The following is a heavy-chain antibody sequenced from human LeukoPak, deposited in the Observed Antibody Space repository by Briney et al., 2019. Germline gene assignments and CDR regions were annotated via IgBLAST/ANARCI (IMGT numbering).Heavy chain of an antibody. J-gene: IGHJ4*02. V-gene: IGHV1-18*04. Sequence: ASVKVSCKASGYTFTGHYMHWVRQAPGQGLEWMGWISAYNGNTNYAQKLQGRVTMTTDTSTSTAYMEPRSLRSDDTAVYYCARDRSAFSIAARPGDWGQGTLVAVSS. CDR3: ARDRSAFSIAARPGD. D-gene: IGHD6-6*01. CDR1: GYTFTGHY. CDR2: ISAYNGNT.